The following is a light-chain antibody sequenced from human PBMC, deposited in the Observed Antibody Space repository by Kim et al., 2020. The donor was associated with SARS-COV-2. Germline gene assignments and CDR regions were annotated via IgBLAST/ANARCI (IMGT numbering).Light chain of an antibody. CDR1: NIGTKS. J-gene: IGLJ3*02. CDR3: QVWDSSSHHWV. Sequence: PGKTATITCGGSNIGTKSVQWYHQKPGQAPVLVIYYDSDRPSGIPERFSGSNSGDTATLTINRVEAGDEADYFCQVWDSSSHHWVFGGGTQLTVL. V-gene: IGLV3-21*04. CDR2: YDS.